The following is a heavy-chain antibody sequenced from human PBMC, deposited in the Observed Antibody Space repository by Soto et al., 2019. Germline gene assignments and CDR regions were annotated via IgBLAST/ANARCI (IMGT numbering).Heavy chain of an antibody. J-gene: IGHJ6*03. CDR3: SKAPGDYYYMDV. CDR2: ISSGGLST. CDR1: GFTFSDYS. Sequence: EVQLLESGGGLVLPGGSLRLSCAASGFTFSDYSMNWVRQAPGRGLEWVSTISSGGLSTYYADSVQGRFTISRDNSNDKVYLQMNNLRAEDTAVYYCSKAPGDYYYMDVWGKGTTVTVSS. V-gene: IGHV3-23*01.